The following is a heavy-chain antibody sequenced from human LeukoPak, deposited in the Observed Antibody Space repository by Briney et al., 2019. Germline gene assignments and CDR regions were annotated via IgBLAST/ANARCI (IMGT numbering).Heavy chain of an antibody. J-gene: IGHJ4*02. CDR1: GGSISSYY. CDR2: IYYSGST. CDR3: ARGRGYRAVAAFDY. D-gene: IGHD6-19*01. Sequence: SETLSLTCTVSGGSISSYYWSWIRQPPGKGLEWIGYIYYSGSTNYNPSLKSRVTISVDTSKNQFSLKLSSVTAADTAVYYCARGRGYRAVAAFDYWGQGTLVTVSS. V-gene: IGHV4-59*08.